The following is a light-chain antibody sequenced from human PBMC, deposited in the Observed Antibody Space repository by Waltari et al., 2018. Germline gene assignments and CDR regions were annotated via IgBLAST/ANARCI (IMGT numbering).Light chain of an antibody. Sequence: DIQMTQSPSSVSVSVGDRVTITCRGSQGISSWLAWYQQKPGTAPKLLIYAASDLQSGVPSRFSGGGSGSDFTLSISTLQPEDFATYYCQQANSFPLTFGPGTKVEIK. V-gene: IGKV1D-12*01. CDR1: QGISSW. CDR2: AAS. CDR3: QQANSFPLT. J-gene: IGKJ3*01.